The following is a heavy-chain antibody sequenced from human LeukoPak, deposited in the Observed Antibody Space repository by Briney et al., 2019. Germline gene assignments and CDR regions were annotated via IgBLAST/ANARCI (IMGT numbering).Heavy chain of an antibody. CDR1: GFTFSTYA. CDR3: AKDVTGRYYGGDL. CDR2: ISRTGDGT. Sequence: PGGSLRLSCAASGFTFSTYAMSWVRQAPGKGLEWVPTISRTGDGTYYADSVEGRFTISRDNSNNMLYVQMYSLRAEDTAVYYCAKDVTGRYYGGDLRGQGTLVTVSS. J-gene: IGHJ5*02. V-gene: IGHV3-23*01. D-gene: IGHD2-21*01.